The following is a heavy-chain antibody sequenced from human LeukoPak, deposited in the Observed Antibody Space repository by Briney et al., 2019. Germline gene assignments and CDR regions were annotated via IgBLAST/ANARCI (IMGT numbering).Heavy chain of an antibody. J-gene: IGHJ4*02. D-gene: IGHD3-10*01. CDR2: ISYDGSNK. Sequence: GGSLRLSCAASGFTFSSYAMHWVRQAPGKGLEWVAVISYDGSNKYYADSVKGRFTISRDNSKNTLYLQMNSLRAEDTAIYYCARGRFYTSGSYYNRLDYWGQGTLVTVSS. CDR3: ARGRFYTSGSYYNRLDY. CDR1: GFTFSSYA. V-gene: IGHV3-30*04.